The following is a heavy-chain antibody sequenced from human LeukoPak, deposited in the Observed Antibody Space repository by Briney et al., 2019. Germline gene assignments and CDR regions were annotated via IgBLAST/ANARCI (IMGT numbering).Heavy chain of an antibody. D-gene: IGHD1-26*01. J-gene: IGHJ5*02. CDR2: ISGSGGTT. CDR3: AKDRGSFTPSNWFDP. Sequence: PGGSLRLSCAASGFTFNSYAMSWVRQAPGNGLEWVSDISGSGGTTQSADSVKGRFTISRDNSKNTLYLQMNSLRAEDTAVYYCAKDRGSFTPSNWFDPWGQGTLVTVSS. V-gene: IGHV3-23*01. CDR1: GFTFNSYA.